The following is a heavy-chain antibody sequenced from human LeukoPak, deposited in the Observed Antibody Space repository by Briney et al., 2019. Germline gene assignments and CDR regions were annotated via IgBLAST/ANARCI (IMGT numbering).Heavy chain of an antibody. J-gene: IGHJ4*02. CDR3: ATASLVGAISGSYFDY. D-gene: IGHD1-26*01. CDR1: GYTLTELS. CDR2: FDPEDGET. V-gene: IGHV1-24*01. Sequence: ASVKVSCKVSGYTLTELSMHWVRQAPGKGLEWMGGFDPEDGETIYAQKFQGRVTMTEDTSTDTAYMELSSLRSEDTAVYYCATASLVGAISGSYFDYWGQGTLVTVSS.